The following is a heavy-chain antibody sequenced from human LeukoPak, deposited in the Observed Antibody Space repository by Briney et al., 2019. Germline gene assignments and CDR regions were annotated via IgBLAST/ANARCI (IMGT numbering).Heavy chain of an antibody. CDR3: ARDSYYDSSGYYYYYYMDV. CDR2: INPNSGGT. J-gene: IGHJ6*03. D-gene: IGHD3-22*01. V-gene: IGHV1-2*02. Sequence: ASVEVSCKASGYTFTGYYMHWVRQAPGQGLEWMGWINPNSGGTNYAQKFQGRVTMTRDTSISTAYMELSRLRSDDTAVYYCARDSYYDSSGYYYYYYMDVWGKGTTVTVSS. CDR1: GYTFTGYY.